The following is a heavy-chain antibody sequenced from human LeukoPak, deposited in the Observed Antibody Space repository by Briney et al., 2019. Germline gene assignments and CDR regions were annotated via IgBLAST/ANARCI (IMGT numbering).Heavy chain of an antibody. CDR3: ARMVPPRNYYGSGSYDY. J-gene: IGHJ4*02. CDR2: IYTSGST. Sequence: SETLSLTCTVSGGSISSYYWSWIRQPAGKGLEWIGRIYTSGSTNYNPSLKSRVTMSVDTSKNQFSLKLSSATAADTAVYYCARMVPPRNYYGSGSYDYWGQGTLVTVSS. D-gene: IGHD3-10*01. CDR1: GGSISSYY. V-gene: IGHV4-4*07.